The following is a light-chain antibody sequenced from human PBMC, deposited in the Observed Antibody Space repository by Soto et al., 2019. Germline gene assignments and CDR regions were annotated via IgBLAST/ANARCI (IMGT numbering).Light chain of an antibody. Sequence: QSVLTQPASVSGSPGQSITISGTGTSSDIGGYNFVSWYQHHPGKAPKLIIFDVSNRPSGVSDRFSGSKSGNTASLTISGLQAEDDADYYCTSYTTSITYVFGTGTNVTVL. CDR1: SSDIGGYNF. CDR2: DVS. CDR3: TSYTTSITYV. J-gene: IGLJ1*01. V-gene: IGLV2-14*03.